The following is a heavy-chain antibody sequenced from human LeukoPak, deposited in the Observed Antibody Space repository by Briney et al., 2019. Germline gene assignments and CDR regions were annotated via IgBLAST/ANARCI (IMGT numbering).Heavy chain of an antibody. D-gene: IGHD5-18*01. J-gene: IGHJ4*02. V-gene: IGHV3-30*03. CDR3: VRADAKKTAMVDY. Sequence: GRSLRLSCAASGFTFSSYGMHWVRQAPGKGLEWVAIISSDGNNQYYADSVKGRFTISRDNAKNSLYLQMNSLRVEDTAVYYCVRADAKKTAMVDYWGRGTLVAVSS. CDR2: ISSDGNNQ. CDR1: GFTFSSYG.